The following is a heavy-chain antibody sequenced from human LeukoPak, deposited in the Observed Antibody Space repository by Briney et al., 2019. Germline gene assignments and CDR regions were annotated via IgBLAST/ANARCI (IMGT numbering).Heavy chain of an antibody. CDR1: GYTFTSYG. CDR3: ASGYCSSTSCLAFDY. V-gene: IGHV1-18*01. J-gene: IGHJ4*02. D-gene: IGHD2-2*01. CDR2: ISAYNGNT. Sequence: ASVKVSRKASGYTFTSYGISWVRQAPGQGLEWMGWISAYNGNTNYAQKLQGRVTMTTDTSTSTAYMELRSLRSDDTAVYYCASGYCSSTSCLAFDYWGQGTLVTVSS.